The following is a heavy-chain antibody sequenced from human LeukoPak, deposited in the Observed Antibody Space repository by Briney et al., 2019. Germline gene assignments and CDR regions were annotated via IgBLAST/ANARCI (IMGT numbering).Heavy chain of an antibody. CDR3: ARYIWGSYPTFEDY. J-gene: IGHJ4*02. D-gene: IGHD3-16*02. Sequence: SETLSLTCTVSGGSISSYYWSWIRQPPGKGLEWMGYISYSGSTNYNPSLNSRVTISVDTSRNQLSLKLNSVTAADAAVYYCARYIWGSYPTFEDYWGQGSLVTVSS. CDR2: ISYSGST. CDR1: GGSISSYY. V-gene: IGHV4-59*01.